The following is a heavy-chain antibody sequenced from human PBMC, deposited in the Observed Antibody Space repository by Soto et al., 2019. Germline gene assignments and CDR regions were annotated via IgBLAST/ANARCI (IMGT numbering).Heavy chain of an antibody. CDR1: GFTVNSNY. D-gene: IGHD1-26*01. CDR2: TNTGGTT. CDR3: AKGDGFILAV. Sequence: EVQVLATGGGLIQPGGSLRLSCAAYGFTVNSNYMSWVRQAPGEGLQWVSITNTGGTTYYADSVKGRFTVSRDNSKNTLYLQMNSLRAEDTAVYYCAKGDGFILAVWGKGTTVSVSS. V-gene: IGHV3-53*02. J-gene: IGHJ6*04.